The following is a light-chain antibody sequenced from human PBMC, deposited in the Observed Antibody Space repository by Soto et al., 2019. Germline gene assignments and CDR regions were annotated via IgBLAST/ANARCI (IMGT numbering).Light chain of an antibody. CDR2: EVT. J-gene: IGLJ1*01. Sequence: QSALTQPASVSGSPGQSITISCTGTTSDVGKYSLVSWYQHHPGKAPKLLIFEVTQRPSGVSNRFSGSKSGNTASLTITGLQAEDEADYYCCSYALSSTYVFGTGTKVNVL. CDR3: CSYALSSTYV. CDR1: TSDVGKYSL. V-gene: IGLV2-23*02.